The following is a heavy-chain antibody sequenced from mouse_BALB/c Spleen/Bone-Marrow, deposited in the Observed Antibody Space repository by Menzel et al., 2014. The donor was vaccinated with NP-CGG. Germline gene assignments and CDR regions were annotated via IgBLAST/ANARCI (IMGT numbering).Heavy chain of an antibody. D-gene: IGHD2-1*01. CDR1: GFTFSDYY. Sequence: EVKVVESGGGLVKPGGSLRLSCAVSGFTFSDYYMYWVRQNPEKRLEWVATINDGGSYTYYPDSVKGRFTISRDNAKNNLYLQMNSLKSEDTATYYCARDGNFAMDYWGQGTSVTVSS. CDR2: INDGGSYT. J-gene: IGHJ4*01. V-gene: IGHV5-4*02. CDR3: ARDGNFAMDY.